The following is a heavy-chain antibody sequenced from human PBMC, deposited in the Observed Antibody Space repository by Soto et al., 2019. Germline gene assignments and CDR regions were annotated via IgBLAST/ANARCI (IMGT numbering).Heavy chain of an antibody. Sequence: GGSLRLSCAASGFTSSNYWMHWVRQAPGKGLVWVSRIKSDGSSTSYADSVKGRFTISRDNAKNTLDLQMNNLRAEDTAIYYCAKDRSYATNSGWSLSDYWGQGTLVTVSS. CDR3: AKDRSYATNSGWSLSDY. CDR2: IKSDGSST. D-gene: IGHD6-19*01. V-gene: IGHV3-74*01. J-gene: IGHJ4*02. CDR1: GFTSSNYW.